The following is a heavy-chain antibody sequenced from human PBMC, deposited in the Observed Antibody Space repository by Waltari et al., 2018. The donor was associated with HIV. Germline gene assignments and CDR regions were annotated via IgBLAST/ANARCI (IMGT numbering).Heavy chain of an antibody. CDR3: ARENTMTYYDALDI. CDR2: IRREGSTT. Sequence: EVQLVESGGGLVQPGGSLRLSCAASGFTFRSYWMHWVRQAPGKGRLGVLCIRREGSTTNYADSVKGRLTISRDNAKNTLYLQMNSLRADDTAVYYCARENTMTYYDALDIWGQGTMVTVSS. CDR1: GFTFRSYW. J-gene: IGHJ3*02. D-gene: IGHD4-17*01. V-gene: IGHV3-74*01.